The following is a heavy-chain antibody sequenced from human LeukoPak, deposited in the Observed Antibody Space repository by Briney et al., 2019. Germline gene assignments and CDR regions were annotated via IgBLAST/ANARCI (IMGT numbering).Heavy chain of an antibody. CDR2: IKQDGSEK. J-gene: IGHJ4*02. D-gene: IGHD6-13*01. Sequence: GGSLRLSCAASGFTFSSYWMSWVRQAPGKGLEWVANIKQDGSEKYYVDSVKGRFTISRDNAKNSLYLQMNSLRVEDTAVYYCASTREVGSSWAFDYWGQGTLVTVSS. V-gene: IGHV3-7*03. CDR3: ASTREVGSSWAFDY. CDR1: GFTFSSYW.